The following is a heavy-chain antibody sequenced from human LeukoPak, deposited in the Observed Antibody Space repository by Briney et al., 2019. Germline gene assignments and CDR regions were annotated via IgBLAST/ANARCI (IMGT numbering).Heavy chain of an antibody. CDR1: GFTFSNFA. D-gene: IGHD3-10*01. Sequence: PGGSLRLSCAASGFTFSNFAMTWVRQAPGKGLEWVSSIVGSSSTYYADSLKGRFTISRDDAKNSLYLQMNSLRAEDTAVYYCASLSYGSLFVYWGQGTLVTVSS. CDR3: ASLSYGSLFVY. J-gene: IGHJ4*02. CDR2: IVGSSST. V-gene: IGHV3-21*01.